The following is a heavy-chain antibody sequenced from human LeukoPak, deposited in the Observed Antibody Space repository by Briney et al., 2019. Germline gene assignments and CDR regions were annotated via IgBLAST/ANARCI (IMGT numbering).Heavy chain of an antibody. D-gene: IGHD3-16*01. CDR1: GFTFSDNY. V-gene: IGHV3-11*04. CDR2: ISSSGSI. J-gene: IGHJ4*02. CDR3: ATEHWGPNS. Sequence: GGSLRLSCAASGFTFSDNYMSWIRQAPGKGLEWVSYISSSGSIYYADSVKGRFTISRDNAKNSLYLQMSSLRGEDTALYYCATEHWGPNSWGQGTLVTVSS.